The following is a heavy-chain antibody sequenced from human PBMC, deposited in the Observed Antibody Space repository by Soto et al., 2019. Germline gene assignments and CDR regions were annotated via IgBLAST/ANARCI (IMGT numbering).Heavy chain of an antibody. CDR3: ARASEGATNY. Sequence: SETLSLTCTVSGGSVSSGSYYWSWIRQPPGKGLEWIGYIYYSGSTNYNPSLKSRVTISVDTSKNQFSLKLSSVTAADTAVYYCARASEGATNYWGQGTLVTVSS. D-gene: IGHD1-26*01. J-gene: IGHJ4*02. CDR1: GGSVSSGSYY. CDR2: IYYSGST. V-gene: IGHV4-61*01.